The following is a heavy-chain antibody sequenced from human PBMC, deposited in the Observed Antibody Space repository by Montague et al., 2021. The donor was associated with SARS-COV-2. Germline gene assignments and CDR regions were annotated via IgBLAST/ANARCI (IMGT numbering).Heavy chain of an antibody. CDR3: VRGIEAAGPYDY. V-gene: IGHV6-1*01. J-gene: IGHJ4*02. D-gene: IGHD6-13*01. Sequence: DYTRSVKSRIAINPHTSKNQFSLQLSSVTPEDTAVYYCVRGIEAAGPYDYWGQGTLVTVSS.